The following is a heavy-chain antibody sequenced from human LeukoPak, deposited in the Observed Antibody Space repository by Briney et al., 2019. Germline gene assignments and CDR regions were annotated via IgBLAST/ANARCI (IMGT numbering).Heavy chain of an antibody. CDR2: IYSGGST. CDR3: ARDQSDFWSIGYYYMDV. V-gene: IGHV3-53*01. CDR1: GFTVSSNY. J-gene: IGHJ6*03. D-gene: IGHD3-3*01. Sequence: GGSLRLSCAASGFTVSSNYMSWVRQAPGKGLEWVSVIYSGGSTYYADSVKGRFTISRDNSKNTLYLQMNSLRAEDTAVYYCARDQSDFWSIGYYYMDVWGKGTTVTVSS.